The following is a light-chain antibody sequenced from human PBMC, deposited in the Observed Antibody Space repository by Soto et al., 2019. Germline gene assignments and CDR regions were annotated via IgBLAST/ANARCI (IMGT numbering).Light chain of an antibody. CDR1: SSDVGGYNY. CDR2: EVN. V-gene: IGLV2-8*01. CDR3: KSYTGINNWV. Sequence: QSALTQPPSASGSPGQSVTISCTGTSSDVGGYNYVSWYQQHPGKAPKVMIYEVNKRPSGVHDRFSGSKSGNTASLTISGLQAEDEADYYCKSYTGINNWVFGGGTQLTVL. J-gene: IGLJ3*02.